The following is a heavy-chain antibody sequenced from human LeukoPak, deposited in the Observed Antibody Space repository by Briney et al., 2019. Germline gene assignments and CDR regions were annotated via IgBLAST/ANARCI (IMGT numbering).Heavy chain of an antibody. J-gene: IGHJ6*03. Sequence: PSETLSLTCAVYGGSFSGYYWRWIRQTPGKGLEWIGEINHSGSKNYNPSLKSRVTISVDTSKNQFSLKLSSVTAADTAVYYCARGGSYYGSGSYSTLNYYYYYMDVWGKGTTVTVSS. D-gene: IGHD3-10*01. CDR3: ARGGSYYGSGSYSTLNYYYYYMDV. V-gene: IGHV4-34*01. CDR2: INHSGSK. CDR1: GGSFSGYY.